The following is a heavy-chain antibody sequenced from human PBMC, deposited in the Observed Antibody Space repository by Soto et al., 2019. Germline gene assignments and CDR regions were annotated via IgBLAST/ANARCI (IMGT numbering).Heavy chain of an antibody. V-gene: IGHV4-34*01. CDR2: INHSGST. D-gene: IGHD6-25*01. Sequence: QVQLQQWGAGLLKPSETLSLTCAVYGGSFSGYYWSWIRQPPGKGLEWIGEINHSGSTNYNPSLKRRVTIPVDTSKKQFSLQLSSVTAADTAVYYCANARRRPYYYYYMAVWGKGTTVTVSS. CDR1: GGSFSGYY. CDR3: ANARRRPYYYYYMAV. J-gene: IGHJ6*03.